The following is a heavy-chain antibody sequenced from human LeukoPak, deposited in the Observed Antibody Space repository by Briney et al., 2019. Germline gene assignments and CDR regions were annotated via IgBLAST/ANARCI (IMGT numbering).Heavy chain of an antibody. V-gene: IGHV4-31*03. J-gene: IGHJ4*02. CDR1: GGSISSGGYY. CDR3: ARRRARHDFWSGYSSSYYFDY. D-gene: IGHD3-3*01. Sequence: SETLSLTCTVSGGSISSGGYYWSWIRQHPGKGLEWIGYIYYSGSTYYNPSLKSRVTISVDTSKNQFSLKLSSVTAADTAVYYCARRRARHDFWSGYSSSYYFDYWGQGTLVTVSS. CDR2: IYYSGST.